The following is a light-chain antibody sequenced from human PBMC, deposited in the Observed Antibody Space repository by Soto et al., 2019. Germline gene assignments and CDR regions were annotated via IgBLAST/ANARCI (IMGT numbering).Light chain of an antibody. Sequence: DIQLTQSPSFLSASVGDRVTISCRASQGISSYLTWYQQKPGKAPKLLIYKASTLKSGVPSRFSGSGSGTEFNLTISSLQPEDFATYYCQQLSSYPVTFGGGTKVEIK. J-gene: IGKJ4*01. V-gene: IGKV1-9*01. CDR2: KAS. CDR1: QGISSY. CDR3: QQLSSYPVT.